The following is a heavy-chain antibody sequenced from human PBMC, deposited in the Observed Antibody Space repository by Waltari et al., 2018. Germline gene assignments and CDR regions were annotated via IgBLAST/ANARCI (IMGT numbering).Heavy chain of an antibody. Sequence: EVQLVESGGGLVQPGGSLRLSCAASGFTFSNSWMHWVRQAPAKGLMWVSRIYSDGSSTRYADSVEGRFTISRDNAKKTLYLQMNSLRVEDTAVYYCARDTYYYGSGSDPPFDCWGQGTLVTVSS. CDR1: GFTFSNSW. J-gene: IGHJ4*02. CDR3: ARDTYYYGSGSDPPFDC. CDR2: IYSDGSST. V-gene: IGHV3-74*01. D-gene: IGHD3-10*01.